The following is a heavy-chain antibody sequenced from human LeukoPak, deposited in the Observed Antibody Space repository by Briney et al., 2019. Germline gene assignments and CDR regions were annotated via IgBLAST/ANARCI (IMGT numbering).Heavy chain of an antibody. J-gene: IGHJ5*02. V-gene: IGHV1-18*04. D-gene: IGHD3-10*01. CDR3: ARDLGWFGELNWFDP. CDR1: GYTFTSYG. CDR2: ISAYNGNT. Sequence: ASVKVSCKASGYTFTSYGISWVRQAPGQGLEWMGWISAYNGNTNYAQKLQGRVTMTTDTSTSTAYMELRSLRSDDTAVYYCARDLGWFGELNWFDPWGQGTLVTVSS.